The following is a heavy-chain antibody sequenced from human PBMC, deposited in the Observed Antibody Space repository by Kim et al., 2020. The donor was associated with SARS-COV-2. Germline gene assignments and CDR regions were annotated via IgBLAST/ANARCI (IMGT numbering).Heavy chain of an antibody. CDR2: IYYSGST. V-gene: IGHV4-61*01. Sequence: SETLSLTCTVSGGSVSSGSYYWSWIRQPPGKGLEWIGYIYYSGSTNYNPSLKSRVTISVDTSKNQFSLKLSSVTAADTAVYYCARDEVVPAAPGVYYYYGMDVWGQGTTVTVSS. J-gene: IGHJ6*02. CDR3: ARDEVVPAAPGVYYYYGMDV. CDR1: GGSVSSGSYY. D-gene: IGHD2-2*01.